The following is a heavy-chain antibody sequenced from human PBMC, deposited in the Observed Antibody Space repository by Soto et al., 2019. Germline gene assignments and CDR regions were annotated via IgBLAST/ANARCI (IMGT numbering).Heavy chain of an antibody. V-gene: IGHV4-59*01. J-gene: IGHJ4*02. Sequence: ETLSLAGPVSGGSISSYYWNWIRQPPGKGLEWIGYIYYSGDTNYNPSLKSRVTISVDTSKNQFSLSLSSLTAADTDVYYCARDTRYGVLDYWGQGNLVTDSS. CDR2: IYYSGDT. CDR1: GGSISSYY. D-gene: IGHD4-17*01. CDR3: ARDTRYGVLDY.